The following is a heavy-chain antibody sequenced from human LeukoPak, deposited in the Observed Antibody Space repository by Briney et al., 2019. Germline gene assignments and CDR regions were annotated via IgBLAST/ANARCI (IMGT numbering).Heavy chain of an antibody. Sequence: GGSLRLSCAASGFTVSSNYMSWVRQAPGKGLEWVSVIYSDCNTYYADSVKGRFTISRDNSKNTLYLQMNSLRAEDTAVYYCARDFSGRGDAFDIWGQGTMVTVSS. J-gene: IGHJ3*02. CDR1: GFTVSSNY. D-gene: IGHD1-26*01. CDR2: IYSDCNT. CDR3: ARDFSGRGDAFDI. V-gene: IGHV3-53*01.